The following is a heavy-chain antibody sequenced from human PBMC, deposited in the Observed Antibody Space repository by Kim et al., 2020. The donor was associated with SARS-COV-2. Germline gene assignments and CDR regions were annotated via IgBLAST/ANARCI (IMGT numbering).Heavy chain of an antibody. CDR3: VKGGEVIVATDYFDY. V-gene: IGHV3-64D*09. CDR1: GFTFSSYA. Sequence: GGSLRLSCSASGFTFSSYAMHWVRQAPGKGLEYVSAISSNGGSTYYADSVKGRFTISRDNSKNTLYLQMSSLRAEDTAVYYCVKGGEVIVATDYFDYWGQGTLVTVSS. D-gene: IGHD5-12*01. J-gene: IGHJ4*02. CDR2: ISSNGGST.